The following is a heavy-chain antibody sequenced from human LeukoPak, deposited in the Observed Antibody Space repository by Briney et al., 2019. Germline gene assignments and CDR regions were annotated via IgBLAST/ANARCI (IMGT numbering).Heavy chain of an antibody. CDR3: AKGGQQLPHVNLGIDY. V-gene: IGHV3-30*18. D-gene: IGHD6-13*01. Sequence: TGGSLRLSCAASGFTFSSYGMHWVRQAPGKGLEWVAVISYDGSNKYYADSVKGRFTISRDNSKNTLYLQMNSLRAEDTAVYYCAKGGQQLPHVNLGIDYWGQGTLVTVSS. CDR2: ISYDGSNK. J-gene: IGHJ4*02. CDR1: GFTFSSYG.